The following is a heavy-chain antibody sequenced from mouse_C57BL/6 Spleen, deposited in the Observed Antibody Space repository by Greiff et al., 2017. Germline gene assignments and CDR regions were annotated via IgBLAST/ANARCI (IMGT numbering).Heavy chain of an antibody. V-gene: IGHV1-82*01. CDR2: IYPGEGDT. Sequence: QVQLQQSGPELVKPGASVKISCKASGYAFSSSWMNWVKQRPGKGLEWIGRIYPGEGDTNYNGKFKGKATLTADKSSSTAYMQLSSLTSEDSAVYFCARSDYGSSYWYFDVWGTGTTVTVSS. D-gene: IGHD1-1*01. CDR1: GYAFSSSW. CDR3: ARSDYGSSYWYFDV. J-gene: IGHJ1*03.